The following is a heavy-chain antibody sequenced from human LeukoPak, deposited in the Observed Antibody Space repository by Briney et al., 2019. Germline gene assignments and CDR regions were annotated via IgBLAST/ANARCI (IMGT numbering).Heavy chain of an antibody. V-gene: IGHV3-21*06. D-gene: IGHD4-17*01. CDR2: IDAGGNYI. CDR1: GFTFSTDN. Sequence: GGSLRLSCVASGFTFSTDNMNWVRQAPGKGLDWVAFIDAGGNYIQYADSVKGRFIISRDNAQNSLFLEVNSLRAEDTAVYYCARAPTGVTTSGNYWGQGTLVTVSS. CDR3: ARAPTGVTTSGNY. J-gene: IGHJ4*02.